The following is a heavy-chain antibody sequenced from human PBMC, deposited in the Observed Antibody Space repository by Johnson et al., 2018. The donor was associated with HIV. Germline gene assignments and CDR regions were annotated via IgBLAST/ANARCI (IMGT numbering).Heavy chain of an antibody. CDR2: ISYDGGNK. V-gene: IGHV3-30*04. CDR3: AKGDKMATITSRYDVFDI. CDR1: GFTFSGYP. J-gene: IGHJ3*02. D-gene: IGHD5-24*01. Sequence: VQLVESGGGLVQPGRSLGLSCAASGFTFSGYPMPWVRQAPGKGREGGAVISYDGGNKYYADSVKARFTIPRDNSKNTLYLQMNSRRAEDTAVYYCAKGDKMATITSRYDVFDIWGQGTMVTVSS.